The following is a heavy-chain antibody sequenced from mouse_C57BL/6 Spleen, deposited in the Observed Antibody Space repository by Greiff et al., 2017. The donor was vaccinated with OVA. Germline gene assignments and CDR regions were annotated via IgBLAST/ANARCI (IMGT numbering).Heavy chain of an antibody. D-gene: IGHD3-2*02. Sequence: QVQLQQSGAELVRPGTSVKVSCKASGYAFTNYLIEWVKQRPGQGLEWIGVINPGSGGTNYNEKFKGKATLTADKSSSTAYMQLSSLTSEDSAVYFCAKLTAQATEAYWGQGTLVTVSA. CDR2: INPGSGGT. J-gene: IGHJ3*01. CDR3: AKLTAQATEAY. V-gene: IGHV1-54*01. CDR1: GYAFTNYL.